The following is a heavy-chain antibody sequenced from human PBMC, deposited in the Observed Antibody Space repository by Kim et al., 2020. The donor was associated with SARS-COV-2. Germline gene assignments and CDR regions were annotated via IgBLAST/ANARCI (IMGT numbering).Heavy chain of an antibody. CDR3: ARARVVVAEPRFDY. V-gene: IGHV3-48*03. CDR2: ISSSGSTI. CDR1: GFTFSSYE. D-gene: IGHD2-15*01. Sequence: GGSLRLSCAASGFTFSSYEMNWVRQAPGKGLEWVSYISSSGSTIYYADSVKGRFTISRDNAKNSLYLQMNSLRAEDTAVYYCARARVVVAEPRFDYWGQGTLVTVSS. J-gene: IGHJ4*02.